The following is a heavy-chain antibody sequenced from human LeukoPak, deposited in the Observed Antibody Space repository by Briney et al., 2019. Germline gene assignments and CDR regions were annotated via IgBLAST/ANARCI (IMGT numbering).Heavy chain of an antibody. D-gene: IGHD5-24*01. J-gene: IGHJ4*02. V-gene: IGHV3-7*03. CDR3: AKEGRSLQTY. Sequence: GGSLRLSCAVSGFMFSSNWMSWVRLAPGKGLEWVANIKEDGTETYYVDSVKGRFTISRDNAKNSLYLQMNSLRVEDTAVYYCAKEGRSLQTYWGQGTLVTVSS. CDR1: GFMFSSNW. CDR2: IKEDGTET.